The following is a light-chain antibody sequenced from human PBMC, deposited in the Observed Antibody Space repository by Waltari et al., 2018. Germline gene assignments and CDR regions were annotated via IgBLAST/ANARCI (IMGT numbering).Light chain of an antibody. J-gene: IGKJ2*01. CDR3: QQRNNWPPRYT. CDR2: DAS. Sequence: EIVLTQSPATLSLSPGERATLSCSASQSITKYLAVYQQKAGQAPRLLIYDASNRATGIPARFSGAGSGTDFTLTISSLESEDFAVYDCQQRNNWPPRYTFGQGTKLEIK. V-gene: IGKV3-11*01. CDR1: QSITKY.